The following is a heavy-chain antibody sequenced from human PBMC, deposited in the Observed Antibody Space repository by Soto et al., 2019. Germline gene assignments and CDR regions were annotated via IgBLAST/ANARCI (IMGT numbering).Heavy chain of an antibody. CDR1: GGIFHGYG. J-gene: IGHJ6*03. CDR3: AKESYWTPQGMDV. Sequence: PGGSPRLSCAVPGGIFHGYGMHWVRRAPGKGLEWVSIISGDGGSTEYADSVKGRFTISRDNSKNTLYLQMNSLRAEDTAVYYCAKESYWTPQGMDVWGKGTTVTVSS. V-gene: IGHV3-23*01. CDR2: ISGDGGST. D-gene: IGHD3-10*01.